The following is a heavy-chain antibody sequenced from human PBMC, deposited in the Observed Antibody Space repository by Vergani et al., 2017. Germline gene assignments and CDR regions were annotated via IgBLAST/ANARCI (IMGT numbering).Heavy chain of an antibody. V-gene: IGHV4-4*07. Sequence: QVQMQESGPGLVKTSETLSLTCSASGAPISYWCWSWRRQPAGKGLEWIGRLCPSGSTNYKPSLKRRVTMSIDTSKNQFSLKLTSVTAADTAVYYCATGAGPFDIWGQGTLVTVSS. J-gene: IGHJ4*02. CDR1: GAPISYWC. CDR2: LCPSGST. CDR3: ATGAGPFDI. D-gene: IGHD7-27*01.